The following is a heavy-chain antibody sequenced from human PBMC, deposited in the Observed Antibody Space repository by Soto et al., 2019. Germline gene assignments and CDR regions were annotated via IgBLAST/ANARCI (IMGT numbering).Heavy chain of an antibody. Sequence: QVQLVQSGVEVKMPGASVKLACKACGYTFTNYGLTWVRQVPGQGLEWIGWVSGYNRNTNYAQKFEDRVIMTTDTSTSTAVMELRSLRPDDTGIYFCARERQWEPLIYRGQGTLLTVSP. V-gene: IGHV1-18*01. D-gene: IGHD1-26*01. J-gene: IGHJ4*02. CDR3: ARERQWEPLIY. CDR1: GYTFTNYG. CDR2: VSGYNRNT.